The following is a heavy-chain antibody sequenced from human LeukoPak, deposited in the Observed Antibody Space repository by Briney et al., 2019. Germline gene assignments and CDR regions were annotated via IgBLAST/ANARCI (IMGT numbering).Heavy chain of an antibody. CDR1: GFTFSSYA. V-gene: IGHV3-23*01. Sequence: PGGSLRLSCAASGFTFSSYAMSWVRQAPGKGLEWVSAISGSGGSTYYADSVKGRFTISRDNSKNTLYLQMNSLRAEDTAIYYCAKGSFSQNGIFDALDIWGQGTRVTVSS. D-gene: IGHD1-1*01. CDR3: AKGSFSQNGIFDALDI. J-gene: IGHJ3*02. CDR2: ISGSGGST.